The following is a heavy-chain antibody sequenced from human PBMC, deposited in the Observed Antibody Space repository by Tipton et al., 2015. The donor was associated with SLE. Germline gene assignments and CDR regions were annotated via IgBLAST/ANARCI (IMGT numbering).Heavy chain of an antibody. CDR1: GGSITNYY. CDR3: ARPRIVIRPSXGMDV. Sequence: TLSLTCTVSGGSITNYYWSWIRQLPGKGLEWIGYIYYTGSTNYNPSLRGRVTISVDTSKNQFSLKLSSVTAADTAVYYCARPRIVIRPSXGMDVWGQGTTVTXSS. CDR2: IYYTGST. V-gene: IGHV4-59*01. D-gene: IGHD1-26*01. J-gene: IGHJ6*02.